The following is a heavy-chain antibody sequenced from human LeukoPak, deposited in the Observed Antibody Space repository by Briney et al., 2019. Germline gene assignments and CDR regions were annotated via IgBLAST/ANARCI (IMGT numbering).Heavy chain of an antibody. CDR2: IYYSGSS. CDR1: GGSISSGGYY. D-gene: IGHD6-25*01. V-gene: IGHV4-31*03. Sequence: SETLSLTCTVSGGSISSGGYYRSWIRQHPGKGPEWIGYIYYSGSSYYNPSLKSRIAISVDTSKNQFSLELSSVTAADTAVYYCASQAATTEEPFDFWGQGTLVTVSS. J-gene: IGHJ4*02. CDR3: ASQAATTEEPFDF.